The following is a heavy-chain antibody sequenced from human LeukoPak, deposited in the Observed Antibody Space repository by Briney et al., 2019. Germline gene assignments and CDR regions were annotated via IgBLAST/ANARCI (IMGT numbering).Heavy chain of an antibody. Sequence: PGGSLRLSCAASGFTFSSYEMNWVRHAPGKGLEWVSYISSSGSTIHYADSVKGRFTISRDNAKNSLYLQMNSLRAEDTAVYYCARVWDQLLSGDYWGQGTLVTVSS. CDR3: ARVWDQLLSGDY. J-gene: IGHJ4*02. D-gene: IGHD2-2*01. V-gene: IGHV3-48*03. CDR1: GFTFSSYE. CDR2: ISSSGSTI.